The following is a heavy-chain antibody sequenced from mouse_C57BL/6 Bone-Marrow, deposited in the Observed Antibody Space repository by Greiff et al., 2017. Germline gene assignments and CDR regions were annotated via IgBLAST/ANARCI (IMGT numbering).Heavy chain of an antibody. J-gene: IGHJ1*03. D-gene: IGHD1-1*01. CDR1: GFNIKDYY. Sequence: VHVKQSGAELVKPGASVKLSCTASGFNIKDYYMHWVKQRTEQGLEWIGRIDPEDGETKYAPKFQGKATITADTSSNTAYLQLSSLTSEDTAVYYCALTTVVSHGWYFDVWGTGTTVTVSS. CDR2: IDPEDGET. CDR3: ALTTVVSHGWYFDV. V-gene: IGHV14-2*01.